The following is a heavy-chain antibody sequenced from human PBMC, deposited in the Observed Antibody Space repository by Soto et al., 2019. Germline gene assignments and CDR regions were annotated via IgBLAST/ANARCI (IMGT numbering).Heavy chain of an antibody. Sequence: PGGSLRLSCAASGFTFSSYAMSWVRQAPGKGLEWVSGISGSGGSTYYADSVKGRFTISRDNSKNMLYLEMNNLRAEDTAVYYCAKDHEGDYGGNDDFDYWGQGTLVTVSS. D-gene: IGHD4-17*01. CDR1: GFTFSSYA. J-gene: IGHJ4*02. CDR2: ISGSGGST. V-gene: IGHV3-23*01. CDR3: AKDHEGDYGGNDDFDY.